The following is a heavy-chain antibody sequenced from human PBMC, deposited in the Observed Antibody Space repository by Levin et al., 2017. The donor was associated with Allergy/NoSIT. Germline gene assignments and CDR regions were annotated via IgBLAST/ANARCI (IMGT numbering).Heavy chain of an antibody. CDR1: GFTFSSYA. D-gene: IGHD5-18*01. Sequence: GESLKISCAASGFTFSSYAMHWVRQAPGKGLEWVAVISYDGSNKYYADSVKGRFTISRDNSKNTLYLQMNSLRAEDTAVYYCARDRGYSYGGPRGYYYYYYMDVWGKGTTVTVSS. V-gene: IGHV3-30-3*01. CDR2: ISYDGSNK. J-gene: IGHJ6*03. CDR3: ARDRGYSYGGPRGYYYYYYMDV.